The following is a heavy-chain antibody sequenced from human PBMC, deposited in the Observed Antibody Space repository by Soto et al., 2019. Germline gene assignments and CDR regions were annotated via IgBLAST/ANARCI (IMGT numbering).Heavy chain of an antibody. V-gene: IGHV4-39*01. CDR1: DGSMNSDSSY. Sequence: KPSETLSLTCRVSDGSMNSDSSYWGWIRQPPGKGLEWIGVINHSGSTYHNLSLKGRVTMSVDASRNQFSLKLTSMTAADTAAYYCARLGGYVSVGYYYLWDSWGQGTLVTVSS. J-gene: IGHJ4*02. D-gene: IGHD3-22*01. CDR2: INHSGST. CDR3: ARLGGYVSVGYYYLWDS.